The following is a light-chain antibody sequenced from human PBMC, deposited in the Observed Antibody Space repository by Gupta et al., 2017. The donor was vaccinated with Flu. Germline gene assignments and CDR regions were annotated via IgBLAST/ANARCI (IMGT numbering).Light chain of an antibody. CDR1: SRDVGGSNC. Sequence: QSALTQPASVSGSPGRSVPIPLPGSSRDVGGSNCLSWYQQHPGKAPKLMIYDVSNRPSGVSSRFSGSKSGNTASLTISGLQAEDETDYYCSSYTSSSTFYVFGTGTKVTVL. J-gene: IGLJ1*01. CDR3: SSYTSSSTFYV. CDR2: DVS. V-gene: IGLV2-14*01.